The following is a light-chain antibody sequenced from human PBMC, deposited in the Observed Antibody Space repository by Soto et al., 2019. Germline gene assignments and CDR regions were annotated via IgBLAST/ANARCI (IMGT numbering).Light chain of an antibody. V-gene: IGKV1-33*01. Sequence: DIQMTQSPSSLSASVVDIVASTCQASQDISKFLNWYQHKPGQAPSLLIYDASKSQFGVPSRFSGSGSGTDFTFTISSLQPEDNATYYCQQYDNRPFTFGPGTKVDIK. CDR1: QDISKF. CDR2: DAS. J-gene: IGKJ3*01. CDR3: QQYDNRPFT.